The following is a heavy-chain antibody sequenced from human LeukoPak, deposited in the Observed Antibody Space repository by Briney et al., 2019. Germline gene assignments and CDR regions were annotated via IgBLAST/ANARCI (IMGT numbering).Heavy chain of an antibody. CDR2: MNPNSGNT. Sequence: ASVTVSCTASGYTFTSYDINWVRQATGQGLEWMGWMNPNSGNTGYAQKFQGRVTMTRNTSISTAYMELSSLRSEDTAVYYCARGSLLDQVGRSSGFDYWGQGTLVTVSS. J-gene: IGHJ4*02. D-gene: IGHD3-22*01. V-gene: IGHV1-8*01. CDR3: ARGSLLDQVGRSSGFDY. CDR1: GYTFTSYD.